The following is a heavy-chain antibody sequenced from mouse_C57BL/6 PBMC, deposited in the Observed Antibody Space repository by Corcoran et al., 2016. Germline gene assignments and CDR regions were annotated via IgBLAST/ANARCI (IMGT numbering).Heavy chain of an antibody. CDR3: ARGYGNYYAMDY. CDR2: INPNNGGT. Sequence: EVQLPQSGPELVKPGASVKIPCKASGYTCTDYNMDWVKQSHGKSLEWIGDINPNNGGTIYNQKFKGKATLTVDKSSSTAYMELRSLTSEDTAVYYCARGYGNYYAMDYWGQGTSVTVSS. D-gene: IGHD2-10*02. CDR1: GYTCTDYN. V-gene: IGHV1-18*01. J-gene: IGHJ4*01.